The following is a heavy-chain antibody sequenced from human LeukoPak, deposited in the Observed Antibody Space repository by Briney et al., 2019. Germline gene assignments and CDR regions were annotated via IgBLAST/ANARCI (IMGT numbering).Heavy chain of an antibody. J-gene: IGHJ3*02. CDR1: GYSFTSYW. CDR2: IYPGDSDT. D-gene: IGHD6-19*01. CDR3: ARGQRSGWYRGAFDI. Sequence: GESLKISCKGSGYSFTSYWIGWVRQMPGKGLEWMGIIYPGDSDTRYSPSFQGQVTISADKSITTAYLQWSSLKASDTAMYYCARGQRSGWYRGAFDIWGQGTMVTVSS. V-gene: IGHV5-51*01.